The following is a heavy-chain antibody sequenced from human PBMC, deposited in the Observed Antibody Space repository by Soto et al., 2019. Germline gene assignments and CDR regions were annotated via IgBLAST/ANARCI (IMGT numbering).Heavy chain of an antibody. CDR2: IYDTGISGYTPST. CDR1: GGSITSSY. V-gene: IGHV4-59*01. J-gene: IGHJ6*02. CDR3: QTAEAASFYYGLDV. Sequence: PSETLSLTCTVSGGSITSSYWSWIRRPPGKGLEWIAYIYDTGISGYTPSTSYNPSLKSRVTMSVDTSKSQFSLKLTSVTAADTAVHSRQTAEAASFYYGLDVWGQGITATVSS.